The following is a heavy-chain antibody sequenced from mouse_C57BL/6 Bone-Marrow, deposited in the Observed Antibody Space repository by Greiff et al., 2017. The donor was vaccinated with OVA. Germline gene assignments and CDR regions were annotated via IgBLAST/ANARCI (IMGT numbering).Heavy chain of an antibody. CDR2: IYPGSGNS. V-gene: IGHV1-84*01. CDR3: ARRSASNRAWFAY. CDR1: GYTFTDYY. Sequence: QVQLKASGPELVKPGASVKISCKASGYTFTDYYINWVKQRPGQGLEWIGWIYPGSGNSKYNEKFKGKATLTVDTSSSTAYMQLSILTAEDSAVYFGARRSASNRAWFAYWGQGTLVTVSA. J-gene: IGHJ3*01.